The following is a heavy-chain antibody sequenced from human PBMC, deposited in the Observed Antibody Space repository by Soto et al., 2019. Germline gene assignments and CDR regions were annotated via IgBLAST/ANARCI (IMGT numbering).Heavy chain of an antibody. Sequence: GSLRLSCAASGFTFGSYSMNWVRQAPGKGLEWVSSISSSSSYIYYADSVKGRFTMSRDNAKNSLYLPMDSLRAEDTAVYYCARDLGGLWEWLLPYVMDVWGQGTTVTVSS. CDR3: ARDLGGLWEWLLPYVMDV. V-gene: IGHV3-21*01. D-gene: IGHD3-3*01. J-gene: IGHJ6*02. CDR1: GFTFGSYS. CDR2: ISSSSSYI.